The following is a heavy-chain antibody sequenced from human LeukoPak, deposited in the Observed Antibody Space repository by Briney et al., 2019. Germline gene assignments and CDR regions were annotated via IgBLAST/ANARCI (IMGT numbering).Heavy chain of an antibody. J-gene: IGHJ4*02. V-gene: IGHV1-2*02. Sequence: ASVKVSCKASGYTFTGYYMHWVRQAPGQGLEWMGWINPNSGGTNYAQRFQGRVTMTRDTSISTAYMELSRLRSDDTAVYYCASGEMDSSTLFDYWGQGTLVTVSS. D-gene: IGHD6-13*01. CDR3: ASGEMDSSTLFDY. CDR2: INPNSGGT. CDR1: GYTFTGYY.